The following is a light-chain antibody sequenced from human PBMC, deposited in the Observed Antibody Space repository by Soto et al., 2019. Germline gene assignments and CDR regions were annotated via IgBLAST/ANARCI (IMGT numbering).Light chain of an antibody. Sequence: IVLTRSPGTLSLSPWEKATMFWWASQSVSSSYLAWYQQKPGQAPRLLIYAASARATGIPARFSGSGSGTEFTLTISGLQSEDFGLYYCQQYNNWQTFGQGTKVDIK. V-gene: IGKV3-15*01. CDR3: QQYNNWQT. CDR2: AAS. CDR1: QSVSSSY. J-gene: IGKJ1*01.